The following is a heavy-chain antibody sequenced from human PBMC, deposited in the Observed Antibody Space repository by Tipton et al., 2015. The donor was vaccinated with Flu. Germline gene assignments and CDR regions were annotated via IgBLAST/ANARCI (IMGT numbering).Heavy chain of an antibody. D-gene: IGHD2-2*01. Sequence: TLSLTCTVSGGSISSYYWSWIRQPAGKGLEWIGRIYTSGSTNYNPSLKSRVTMSVDTSKNQFSLKLSSVTAADTAVYYCARDSIVVVPAAHNWFDPGGQGTRVTVSS. V-gene: IGHV4-4*07. CDR1: GGSISSYY. J-gene: IGHJ5*02. CDR3: ARDSIVVVPAAHNWFDP. CDR2: IYTSGST.